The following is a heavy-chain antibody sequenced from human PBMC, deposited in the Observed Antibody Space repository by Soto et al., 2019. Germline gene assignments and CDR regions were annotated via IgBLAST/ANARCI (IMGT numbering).Heavy chain of an antibody. D-gene: IGHD5-12*01. J-gene: IGHJ5*02. Sequence: GGSLRLSCAASGFTFSSYAMGWVRQAPGKGLEWVSAISGSGGSTYYADSVKGRFTISRDNSKNTLYLQMNSLRAEDTAVYYCAKVGAKVATIAWFDPWGQGTLVTVSS. V-gene: IGHV3-23*01. CDR3: AKVGAKVATIAWFDP. CDR1: GFTFSSYA. CDR2: ISGSGGST.